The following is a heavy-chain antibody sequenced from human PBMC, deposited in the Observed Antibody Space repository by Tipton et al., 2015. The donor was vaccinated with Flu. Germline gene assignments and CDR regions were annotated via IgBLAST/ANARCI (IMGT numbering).Heavy chain of an antibody. CDR1: GGSFSGYY. D-gene: IGHD2-2*01. Sequence: LRLSCAVYGGSFSGYYWSWIRQPPGKGLEWIGEINHSGSTNYNPSLKSRVTISIDTSKNQFSLKLSSVTAADTAVYYCARGGVVVVPADPYCMDVWGKGTTVTVSS. CDR2: INHSGST. CDR3: ARGGVVVVPADPYCMDV. J-gene: IGHJ6*03. V-gene: IGHV4-34*01.